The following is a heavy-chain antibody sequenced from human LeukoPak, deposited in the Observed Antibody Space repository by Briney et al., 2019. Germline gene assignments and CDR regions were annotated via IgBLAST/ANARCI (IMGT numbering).Heavy chain of an antibody. Sequence: PSETLSLTCTVSGGSISSYYWSWIRQPPGKGLEWIGYIYNSGSTNYNPFLKSRVIILVDTSKNQFSLKLSSVTAADTAVYYCARGSRIAAVRGGWFDPWGQGTLVTVSS. V-gene: IGHV4-59*12. J-gene: IGHJ5*02. D-gene: IGHD6-13*01. CDR3: ARGSRIAAVRGGWFDP. CDR1: GGSISSYY. CDR2: IYNSGST.